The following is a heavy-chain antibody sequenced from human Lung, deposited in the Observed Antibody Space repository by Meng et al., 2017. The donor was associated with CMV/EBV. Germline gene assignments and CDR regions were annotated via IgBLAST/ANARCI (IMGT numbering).Heavy chain of an antibody. CDR3: ARGINGGCGD. D-gene: IGHD4-23*01. CDR1: GDIVSSNSAA. CDR2: TYYRSKWYH. Sequence: QVKLQHSVPGLGKPSQTLHLTCAISGDIVSSNSAAWHWIRQSPSRGLEWLGRTYYRSKWYHEYAVSVKSRITISPDTPKNQFSLQLNSMTPEDTAVYYCARGINGGCGDWGQGTLVTVSS. J-gene: IGHJ4*02. V-gene: IGHV6-1*01.